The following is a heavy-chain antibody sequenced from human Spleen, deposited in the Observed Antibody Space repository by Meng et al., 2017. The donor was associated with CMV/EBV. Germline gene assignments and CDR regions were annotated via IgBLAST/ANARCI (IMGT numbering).Heavy chain of an antibody. Sequence: SVKVSCKASGGTFSSYAISWVRQAPGQGLEWMGGINPILGIANYAQKFQGRVTITADKSTSTAYMELSSLRSEDTAVYYCASSLARTVPAAIFPFDYWGQGALVTVSS. D-gene: IGHD2-2*02. CDR1: GGTFSSYA. CDR2: INPILGIA. V-gene: IGHV1-69*10. J-gene: IGHJ4*02. CDR3: ASSLARTVPAAIFPFDY.